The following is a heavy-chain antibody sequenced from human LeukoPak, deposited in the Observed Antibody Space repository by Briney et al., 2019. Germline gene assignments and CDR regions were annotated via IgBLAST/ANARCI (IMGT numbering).Heavy chain of an antibody. CDR3: ARLVGYSGYEPPFDY. J-gene: IGHJ4*02. Sequence: SEALSLTCAVYGGSFSGYYWSWIRQPPGKGLEWIGEINHSGSTNYNPSLKSRVTISVDTSKNQFSLKLSSVTAADTAVYYCARLVGYSGYEPPFDYWGRGTLVTVSS. V-gene: IGHV4-34*01. CDR1: GGSFSGYY. CDR2: INHSGST. D-gene: IGHD5-12*01.